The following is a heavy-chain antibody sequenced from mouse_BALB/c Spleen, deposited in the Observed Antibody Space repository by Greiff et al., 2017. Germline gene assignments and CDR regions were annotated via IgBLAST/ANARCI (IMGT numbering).Heavy chain of an antibody. CDR1: GFSLTSYG. V-gene: IGHV2-6*02. CDR3: ARHDYGSSYYAMDY. CDR2: IWSDGST. D-gene: IGHD1-1*01. Sequence: VQLQQSGPGLVQPSQSLSITCTVSGFSLTSYGVHWVRQPPGKGLEWLVVIWSDGSTTYNSALKSRLSISKDNSKSQVFLKMNSLQTDDTAMYYCARHDYGSSYYAMDYWGQGTSVTVSS. J-gene: IGHJ4*01.